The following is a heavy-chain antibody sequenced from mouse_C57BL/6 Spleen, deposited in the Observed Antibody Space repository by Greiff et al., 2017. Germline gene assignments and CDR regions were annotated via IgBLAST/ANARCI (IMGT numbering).Heavy chain of an antibody. CDR1: GFTFSSYA. D-gene: IGHD2-14*01. V-gene: IGHV5-9-1*02. Sequence: EVQVVESGEGLVKPGGSLKLSCAASGFTFSSYAMSWVRQTPEKRLEWVAYISSGGDYIYYADTVKGRFTISRDNARNTLYLQMSSLKSEDTAMYYCKREENYRDSWYFDVWGTGTTVTVSS. CDR2: ISSGGDYI. CDR3: KREENYRDSWYFDV. J-gene: IGHJ1*03.